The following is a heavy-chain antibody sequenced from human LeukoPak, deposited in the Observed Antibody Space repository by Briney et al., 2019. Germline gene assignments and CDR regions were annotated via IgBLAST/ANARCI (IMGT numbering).Heavy chain of an antibody. D-gene: IGHD4-17*01. CDR3: ARSSDYGDYD. Sequence: SETLSLTCTVSGGSVNSGGYYWTWIRQHPGKGLEWLGYIYYSGRTYYNPSLKSRITISLDTSKNRFSLNLTSVSAADTAFYFCARSSDYGDYDWGQGTLITVSS. CDR1: GGSVNSGGYY. V-gene: IGHV4-31*03. CDR2: IYYSGRT. J-gene: IGHJ4*02.